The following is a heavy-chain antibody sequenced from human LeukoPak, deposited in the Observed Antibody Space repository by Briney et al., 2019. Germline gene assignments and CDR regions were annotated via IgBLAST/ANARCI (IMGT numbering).Heavy chain of an antibody. J-gene: IGHJ4*02. Sequence: GASVKVSCKASGYTFTSYGISWVRQAPGQGLEWMGWISAYNGNTNYAQKLQGRVTMTTDTSTSTAYVELRSLRSDDTAVYYCARVMGDIVVVPAAIDYWGQGTLVTVSS. CDR3: ARVMGDIVVVPAAIDY. CDR1: GYTFTSYG. CDR2: ISAYNGNT. D-gene: IGHD2-2*02. V-gene: IGHV1-18*04.